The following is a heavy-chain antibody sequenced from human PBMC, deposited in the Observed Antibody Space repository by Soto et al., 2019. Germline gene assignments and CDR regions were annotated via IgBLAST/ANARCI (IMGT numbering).Heavy chain of an antibody. CDR1: GFIFSSYI. CDR2: ISYDGSNK. D-gene: IGHD2-15*01. V-gene: IGHV3-30-3*01. CDR3: GRGREVVSARDGMAV. J-gene: IGHJ6*02. Sequence: QVQLVESGGGVVQPGRSLRLSCAASGFIFSSYIMYWVRQAPGKGLEWVAAISYDGSNKYYADSVKGRFTISRDNPKNTLYLQMNSLRTEDTAVYYCGRGREVVSARDGMAVWGQGTTVTVSS.